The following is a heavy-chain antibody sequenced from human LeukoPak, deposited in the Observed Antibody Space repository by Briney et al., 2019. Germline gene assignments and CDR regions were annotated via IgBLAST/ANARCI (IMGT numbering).Heavy chain of an antibody. CDR1: GFTFSSYS. V-gene: IGHV3-21*01. D-gene: IGHD6-19*01. CDR3: ARDYDPAVAARLNWFDP. J-gene: IGHJ5*02. Sequence: GGSLRLSCAASGFTFSSYSMNWVRQAPGKGLEWVSSISSSSSYIYYADSVKGRFTISRDNAKNSLYLQMNSLRAEDTAVYYCARDYDPAVAARLNWFDPWGQGTLVTVSS. CDR2: ISSSSSYI.